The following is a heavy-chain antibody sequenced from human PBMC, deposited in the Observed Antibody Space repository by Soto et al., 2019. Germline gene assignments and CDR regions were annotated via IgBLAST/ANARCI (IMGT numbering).Heavy chain of an antibody. CDR3: ARDRRSLYYDGGGLDY. J-gene: IGHJ4*02. CDR2: IYHSGTA. CDR1: GGSISSGGFS. V-gene: IGHV4-30-2*01. D-gene: IGHD3-22*01. Sequence: QLQLQESGSGLVKPSQTLSLTCAVSGGSISSGGFSWTWIRQPPGEGLEWIGNIYHSGTASYNPALTSRVTISIDITKNQFSLKLRSVTAADTAVYYCARDRRSLYYDGGGLDYWGQGTLVAVSS.